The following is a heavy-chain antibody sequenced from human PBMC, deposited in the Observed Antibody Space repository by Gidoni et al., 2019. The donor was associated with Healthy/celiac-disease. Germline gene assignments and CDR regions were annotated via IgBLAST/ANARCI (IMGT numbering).Heavy chain of an antibody. V-gene: IGHV3-30*04. CDR1: SSYA. CDR3: ARVPGAGTAQRQSKPNYYYGMDV. Sequence: SSYAMHWVRPAPGKGLEWVAVLSYDGSNKNYADSVKGRFTISRDNSKHTLYLQMNSLRAEDTAVYYCARVPGAGTAQRQSKPNYYYGMDVWGQGTTVTVSS. CDR2: LSYDGSNK. D-gene: IGHD7-27*01. J-gene: IGHJ6*02.